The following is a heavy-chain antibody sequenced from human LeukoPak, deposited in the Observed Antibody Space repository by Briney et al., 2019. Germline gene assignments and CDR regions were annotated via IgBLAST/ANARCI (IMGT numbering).Heavy chain of an antibody. V-gene: IGHV5-51*01. CDR3: ARRISGYYIDY. CDR2: IWPSDSDT. Sequence: GESLMISCKGSGYTFTNYWIGWVRQMPGKGLEWMGIIWPSDSDTRYSPSFQGQVTISADKSISTAYLQWSSLKASDTAIYFCARRISGYYIDYWGQGTLVSVSS. D-gene: IGHD1-26*01. J-gene: IGHJ4*02. CDR1: GYTFTNYW.